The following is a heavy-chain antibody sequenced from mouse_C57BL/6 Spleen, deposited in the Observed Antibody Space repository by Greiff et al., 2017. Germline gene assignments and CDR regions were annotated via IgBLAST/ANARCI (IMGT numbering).Heavy chain of an antibody. V-gene: IGHV1-39*01. CDR2: INPNYGTT. Sequence: EVKLQQSGPELVKPGASVKISCKASGYSFTGYNMNWVKQSKGKSLEWMGVINPNYGTTSYNQKFKGKATLTVDQSSSTAYMQINILTSEASAVYYCASACYVSCPFYYWGQGTTLTVSS. CDR3: ASACYVSCPFYY. D-gene: IGHD1-1*01. CDR1: GYSFTGYN. J-gene: IGHJ2*01.